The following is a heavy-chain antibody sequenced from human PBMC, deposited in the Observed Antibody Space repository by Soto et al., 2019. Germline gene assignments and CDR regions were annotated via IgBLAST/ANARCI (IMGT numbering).Heavy chain of an antibody. J-gene: IGHJ6*02. CDR2: ISYDGSNK. Sequence: QPGGSLRLSCAASGFTFSSYGMHWVRQAPGKGLEWVAVISYDGSNKYYADSVKGRFTISRDNSKNTLYLQMNSLRAEDTAVYYCAKATYCSGGSCPYYYYYGMDVWGQGTTVTVSS. D-gene: IGHD2-15*01. CDR3: AKATYCSGGSCPYYYYYGMDV. CDR1: GFTFSSYG. V-gene: IGHV3-30*18.